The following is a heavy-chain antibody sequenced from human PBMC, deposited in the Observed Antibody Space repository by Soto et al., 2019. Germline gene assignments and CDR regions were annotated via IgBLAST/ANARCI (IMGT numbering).Heavy chain of an antibody. J-gene: IGHJ4*01. Sequence: PSETLSLTCTVSGGSISSYYWSWIRQPPGKGLEGIGYIYYSGSTNYNPSLKSRVTISVDTSKNQFSLKLSSVTAADTAVYYCGRARFLDWLFDYWGHGTLVSVSS. D-gene: IGHD3-3*01. CDR3: GRARFLDWLFDY. CDR2: IYYSGST. CDR1: GGSISSYY. V-gene: IGHV4-59*01.